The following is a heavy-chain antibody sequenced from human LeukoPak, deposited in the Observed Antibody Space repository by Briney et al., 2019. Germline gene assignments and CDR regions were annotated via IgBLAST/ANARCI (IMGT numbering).Heavy chain of an antibody. CDR1: GGSISSYY. V-gene: IGHV4-59*01. CDR3: ARRGYSSSWEDYYMDV. J-gene: IGHJ6*03. Sequence: PSETLSLTCTVSGGSISSYYWSWLRQPPGKGLEWIGYIYYSGSTNYNPSLKSRVTISVDTSKNQFSLKLSSVTAADTAVYYCARRGYSSSWEDYYMDVWGKGTTVTVSS. D-gene: IGHD6-6*01. CDR2: IYYSGST.